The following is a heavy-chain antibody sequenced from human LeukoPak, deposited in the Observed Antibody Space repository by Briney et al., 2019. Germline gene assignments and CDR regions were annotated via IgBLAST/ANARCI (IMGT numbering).Heavy chain of an antibody. D-gene: IGHD3-10*01. CDR1: GFTFSSYG. CDR3: AKDRRGDY. J-gene: IGHJ4*02. CDR2: ISYDGSNK. V-gene: IGHV3-30*18. Sequence: GGSLRLSCAASGFTFSSYGMHWVRQVPGKGLEWVAVISYDGSNKYYADSVKGRFTISRDNSKNTLYLQMNSLRAEDTAVYYCAKDRRGDYWGQGTLVTVSS.